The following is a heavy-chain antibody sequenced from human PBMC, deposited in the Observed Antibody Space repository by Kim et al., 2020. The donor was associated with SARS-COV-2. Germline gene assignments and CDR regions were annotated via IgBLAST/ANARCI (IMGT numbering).Heavy chain of an antibody. D-gene: IGHD1-7*01. Sequence: GGSLRLSCSASGFPFSDYAMHWVRRAPGKGLQYVSATTRSGNASFYADSVEGRFTMSRDNSKNTLYLQMNGLRDEDTSVYYCVKYVRNYGAVHWGQGTLVVVSS. CDR1: GFPFSDYA. CDR3: VKYVRNYGAVH. V-gene: IGHV3-64D*06. CDR2: TTRSGNAS. J-gene: IGHJ4*02.